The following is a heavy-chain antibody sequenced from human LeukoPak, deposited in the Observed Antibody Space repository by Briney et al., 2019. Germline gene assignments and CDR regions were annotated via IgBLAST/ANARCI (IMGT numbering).Heavy chain of an antibody. Sequence: ASVKVSCKASGYTFTGYYMHWVRQAPGQGLEWMGWINPNSGGTNYAQKFQGRVTMTRDTSISTAYMELSRLRSDDTAVYYCARGSPQFRDYYDSSGYYAGFDYWGQGTLVTVSS. D-gene: IGHD3-22*01. CDR3: ARGSPQFRDYYDSSGYYAGFDY. V-gene: IGHV1-2*02. CDR2: INPNSGGT. J-gene: IGHJ4*02. CDR1: GYTFTGYY.